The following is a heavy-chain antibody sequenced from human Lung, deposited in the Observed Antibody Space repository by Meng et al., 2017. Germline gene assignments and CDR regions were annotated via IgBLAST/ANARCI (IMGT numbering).Heavy chain of an antibody. CDR3: ARGQKGYFDL. V-gene: IGHV4-30-4*01. J-gene: IGHJ2*01. CDR1: GGSISSSNYY. Sequence: GQLQESGPGLVKPSQTLSLTCTVSGGSISSSNYYWSWIRQPPGKGLEWSGHIYNSGSTYYNPSLKSRITISVDTSKNQFSLKLSSVTAADTAVYYCARGQKGYFDLWGRGTLVTASS. CDR2: IYNSGST.